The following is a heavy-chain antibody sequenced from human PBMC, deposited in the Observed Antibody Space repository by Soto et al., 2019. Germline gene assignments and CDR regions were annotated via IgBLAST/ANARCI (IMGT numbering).Heavy chain of an antibody. D-gene: IGHD3-22*01. V-gene: IGHV1-69*02. CDR2: IIPILGIA. CDR1: GGTFSSYT. J-gene: IGHJ4*02. CDR3: ARRGRGSSGYSDY. Sequence: QVQLVQSGAEVKKPGSSVKVSCKASGGTFSSYTISWVRQAPGQGLEWMGRIIPILGIANYAQKFQGRVTITADKSTSTAYMELSSLRSEDTAVYYCARRGRGSSGYSDYWGQGTLVTVSS.